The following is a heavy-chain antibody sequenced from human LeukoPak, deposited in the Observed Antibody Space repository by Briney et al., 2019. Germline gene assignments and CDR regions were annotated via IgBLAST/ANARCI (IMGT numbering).Heavy chain of an antibody. J-gene: IGHJ5*02. CDR1: GYTFTSYG. D-gene: IGHD3-10*01. Sequence: ASVKVSCKASGYTFTSYGISWVRQAPGQGLEWMGWINPNSGGTNYAQKFQGRVTMTRDTSISTAYMELSRLRSDDTAVYYCARDRAYYGSGSGTRKFDPWGQGTLVTVSS. CDR3: ARDRAYYGSGSGTRKFDP. V-gene: IGHV1-2*02. CDR2: INPNSGGT.